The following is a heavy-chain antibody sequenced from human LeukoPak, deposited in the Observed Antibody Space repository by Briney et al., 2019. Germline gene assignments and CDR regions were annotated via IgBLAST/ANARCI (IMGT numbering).Heavy chain of an antibody. V-gene: IGHV4-38-2*02. Sequence: PSETLSLSCTVSGSSITSDYYWAWIRQPPGKGLEWIASKYHTGATYYNPSLKSRVSISLDTSKNQFSLKMISVTAADTAVHYCAREGTHTINWYHWFDPWGQGTLVTVSS. CDR2: KYHTGAT. J-gene: IGHJ5*02. CDR3: AREGTHTINWYHWFDP. CDR1: GSSITSDYY. D-gene: IGHD6-13*01.